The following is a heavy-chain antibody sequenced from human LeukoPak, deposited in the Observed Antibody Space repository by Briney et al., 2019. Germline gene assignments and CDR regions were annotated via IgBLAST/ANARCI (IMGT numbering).Heavy chain of an antibody. CDR2: INPNSGRT. Sequence: ASVKVSCKASGYTFTGYYMHWVRQAPGQGLEWMGWINPNSGRTNYAPKFQGRVTLTTDTSISTAYMELSGLISGDTALYYCARDSSDVLTGYYHFWGQGTLVTVSS. D-gene: IGHD3-9*01. J-gene: IGHJ4*02. CDR3: ARDSSDVLTGYYHF. CDR1: GYTFTGYY. V-gene: IGHV1-2*02.